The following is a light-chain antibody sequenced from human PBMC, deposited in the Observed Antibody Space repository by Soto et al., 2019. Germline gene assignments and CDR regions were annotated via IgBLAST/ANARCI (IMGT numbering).Light chain of an antibody. CDR3: QQYGSSPLYT. Sequence: EIVLTQSPGTLSLSPGERATLSCRASQSVNSSYLAWYQQKPGQAPRLLIYGASSRATGIADRFSGSESGTDSTLSTSRLEAEDFAVYYCQQYGSSPLYTFGQGTKLEIK. CDR1: QSVNSSY. V-gene: IGKV3-20*01. J-gene: IGKJ2*01. CDR2: GAS.